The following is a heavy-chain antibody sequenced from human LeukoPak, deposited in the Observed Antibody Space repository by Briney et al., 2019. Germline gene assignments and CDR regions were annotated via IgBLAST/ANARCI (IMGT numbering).Heavy chain of an antibody. CDR2: IYTSGTT. Sequence: SETLSLTCIVSGGSITSYYWSWIRQPPGKGLEWIGRIYTSGTTKYNPSLKSRVTISVDTSKNQFSLRLSSVTAADTAVYYCARRSTVAGRGRFDPWGQGTLVTVSS. J-gene: IGHJ5*02. CDR3: ARRSTVAGRGRFDP. V-gene: IGHV4-4*07. D-gene: IGHD6-19*01. CDR1: GGSITSYY.